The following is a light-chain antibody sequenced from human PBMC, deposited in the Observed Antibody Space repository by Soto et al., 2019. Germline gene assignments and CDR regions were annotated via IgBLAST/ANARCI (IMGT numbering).Light chain of an antibody. J-gene: IGKJ3*01. CDR2: GAS. V-gene: IGKV1-39*01. CDR1: QSIDTY. Sequence: DIEMTQSPSSLSASVGDRVTIACRASQSIDTYLNWYHQKPGEAPKLLIYGASRLQSGAPSRFSGSGSGTDFTLTIASLQPEDFGTYTCQRSLSAPCTFGPGTKVDFK. CDR3: QRSLSAPCT.